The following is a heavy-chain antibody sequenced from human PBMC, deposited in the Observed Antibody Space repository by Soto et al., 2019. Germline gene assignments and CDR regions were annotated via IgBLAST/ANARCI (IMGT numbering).Heavy chain of an antibody. Sequence: GXSVKLSCTASGGPLISYAIIWVRQAPGQGLEWMGGIIPIFGTANYAQKFQGRVTITADKSTSTAYMELSSLRSEDTAVYYCARVNGSSSWYDYYYGMDVWGQGTTVTVSS. CDR1: GGPLISYA. J-gene: IGHJ6*02. D-gene: IGHD6-13*01. CDR2: IIPIFGTA. CDR3: ARVNGSSSWYDYYYGMDV. V-gene: IGHV1-69*06.